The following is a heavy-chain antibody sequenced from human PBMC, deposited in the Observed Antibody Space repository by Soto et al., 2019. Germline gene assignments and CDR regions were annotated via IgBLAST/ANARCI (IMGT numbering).Heavy chain of an antibody. D-gene: IGHD3-22*01. J-gene: IGHJ4*02. CDR3: ARGHGTSYYYDSSGYYDWF. Sequence: ELQLVESGGGLVKPGGSLRLSCAASGFTFSSYSMNWVRQAPGKGLEWVSSISSSSSYIYYADSVKGRFTISRDNAKNSLYLQMNSLRAEDTAVYYCARGHGTSYYYDSSGYYDWFWGQGTLVTVSS. CDR1: GFTFSSYS. CDR2: ISSSSSYI. V-gene: IGHV3-21*01.